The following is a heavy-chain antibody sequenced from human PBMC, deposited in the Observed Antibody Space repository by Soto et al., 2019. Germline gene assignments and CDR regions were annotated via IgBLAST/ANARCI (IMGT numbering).Heavy chain of an antibody. J-gene: IGHJ5*02. D-gene: IGHD3-22*01. CDR2: IYHGGST. CDR1: VSAVSSGHS. CDR3: ARVGPWVPYYYDSSPYTFENWFDP. V-gene: IGHV4-38-2*01. Sequence: SEPLCLTGAVSVSAVSSGHSCGCLRQRPLKAPECISSIYHGGSTYYNRSHNSRVTLSIDMTNNHVSLILNSVTAADTAVYYCARVGPWVPYYYDSSPYTFENWFDPWGQGTLVTVSS.